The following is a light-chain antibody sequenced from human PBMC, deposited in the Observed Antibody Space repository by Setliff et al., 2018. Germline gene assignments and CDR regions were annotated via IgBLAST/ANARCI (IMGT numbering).Light chain of an antibody. V-gene: IGLV2-14*03. CDR2: DVT. CDR3: SSYTSNTFV. Sequence: QSALTQPASVSGSPGQSITISCIGSSRDVGSYDFVSWYQQHPGKAPKLIIYDVTGRPSGVSDRFSGSKSGNTASLTISGLQVEDEADYYCSSYTSNTFVFAAGTKVTVL. CDR1: SRDVGSYDF. J-gene: IGLJ1*01.